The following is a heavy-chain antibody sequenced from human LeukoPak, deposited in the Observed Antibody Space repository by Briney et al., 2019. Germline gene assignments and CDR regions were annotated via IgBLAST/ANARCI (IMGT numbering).Heavy chain of an antibody. CDR1: GGSISSSSYY. CDR3: ARHLWGYYDSSAKRYAFDI. CDR2: IYYSGST. D-gene: IGHD3-22*01. V-gene: IGHV4-39*01. Sequence: SETLSLTCTVSGGSISSSSYYWGWIRQPPGKGLEWIGSIYYSGSTYYNPSLKSRVTISVDTSKNQFSLKLSSVTAADTAVYYCARHLWGYYDSSAKRYAFDIWGQGTMVTVSS. J-gene: IGHJ3*02.